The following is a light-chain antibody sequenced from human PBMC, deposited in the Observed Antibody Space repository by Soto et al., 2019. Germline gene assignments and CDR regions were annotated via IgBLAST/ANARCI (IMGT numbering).Light chain of an antibody. Sequence: MVLTQCPGTLSLSKGQRASLSWSASQNVDKNYFAWYQQRTGQAPRVLIHHTSRRASGIPERLSGAGSGKHFTITISRLEPEDFAVYFCQQHTPSPATFGQGTKVDIQ. J-gene: IGKJ1*01. CDR2: HTS. CDR1: QNVDKNY. CDR3: QQHTPSPAT. V-gene: IGKV3-20*01.